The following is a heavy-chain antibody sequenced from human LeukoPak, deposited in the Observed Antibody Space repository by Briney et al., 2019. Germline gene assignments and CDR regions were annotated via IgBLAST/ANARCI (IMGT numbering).Heavy chain of an antibody. CDR1: GFTFSDYF. V-gene: IGHV3-11*04. CDR2: ITNNGRKT. CDR3: ARAGMDGRGYYQGFDY. Sequence: GGSLRLSCAASGFTFSDYFMGWIRQAPGKGLEWVSYITNNGRKTYYADSMKGRFTISRDNAKNSLFLQMNSLRAEDTALYYCARAGMDGRGYYQGFDYWGQGTLVTVSS. D-gene: IGHD3-22*01. J-gene: IGHJ4*02.